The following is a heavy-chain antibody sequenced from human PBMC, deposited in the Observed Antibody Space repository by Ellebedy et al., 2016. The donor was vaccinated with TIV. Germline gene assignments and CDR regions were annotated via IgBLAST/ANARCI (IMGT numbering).Heavy chain of an antibody. CDR2: ISGSGGST. J-gene: IGHJ5*02. V-gene: IGHV3-23*01. Sequence: GESLKISCAASGFTFSSYAMSWVRQAPGKGLEWVSAISGSGGSTYYADSVKGRFTISRDNSKNTLYLQMNSLRAEDTAVYYCAKDFSRVAQNWFDPWGQGTLVTVSS. CDR3: AKDFSRVAQNWFDP. D-gene: IGHD2-15*01. CDR1: GFTFSSYA.